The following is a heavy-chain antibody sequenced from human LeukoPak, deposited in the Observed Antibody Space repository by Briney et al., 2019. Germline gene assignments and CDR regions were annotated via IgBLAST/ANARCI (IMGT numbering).Heavy chain of an antibody. D-gene: IGHD6-13*01. CDR1: GFTFSSYA. CDR2: ISGSGGST. Sequence: GGSLRLSCAASGFTFSSYAMSWVRQAPGKGLEWVSAISGSGGSTYYADSVKGRFTISRDNSKNTLYLQMNSLRAEDTAVYYCANTIHGYSSSWYAVQYYFDYWGQGTLVTVSS. V-gene: IGHV3-23*01. J-gene: IGHJ4*02. CDR3: ANTIHGYSSSWYAVQYYFDY.